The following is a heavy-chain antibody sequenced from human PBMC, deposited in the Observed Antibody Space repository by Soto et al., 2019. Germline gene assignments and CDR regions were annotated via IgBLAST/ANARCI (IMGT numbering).Heavy chain of an antibody. D-gene: IGHD3-22*01. V-gene: IGHV4-30-4*01. Sequence: SETLSLTCTVSGDSISSGDHYWSWIRQPPGKGLEWIGYIYYSGTTYHNPSLKGRVTISVDTSKNQFSLELSSVTAADTGVYYCATYYDSSGPTFDYWGQGTLVTVSS. J-gene: IGHJ4*02. CDR3: ATYYDSSGPTFDY. CDR2: IYYSGTT. CDR1: GDSISSGDHY.